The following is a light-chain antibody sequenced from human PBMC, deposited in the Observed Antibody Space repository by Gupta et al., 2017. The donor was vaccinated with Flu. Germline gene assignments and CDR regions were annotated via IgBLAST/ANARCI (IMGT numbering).Light chain of an antibody. CDR3: QAWDSSTYV. Sequence: SPGQTASITCSGDKLGDKYACWYQQKPGQSPALVIYQDNKRPSGIPERFSGSNSGNTATLTISGTQAMDEADYYCQAWDSSTYVFGTGTKVTVL. CDR2: QDN. CDR1: KLGDKY. V-gene: IGLV3-1*01. J-gene: IGLJ1*01.